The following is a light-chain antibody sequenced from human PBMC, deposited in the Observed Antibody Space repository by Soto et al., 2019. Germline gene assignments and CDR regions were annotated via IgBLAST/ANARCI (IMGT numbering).Light chain of an antibody. Sequence: EMVMTQSPATLSVSPGERATLSCWASQSISSNLAWYQQKAGQAPRLLIYGASTRATGIPDRFSGSGSGTDFTLTISRLEPEDFAVYYCQQYGNSRGTFGQGTKVDNK. J-gene: IGKJ1*01. V-gene: IGKV3-20*01. CDR3: QQYGNSRGT. CDR2: GAS. CDR1: QSISSN.